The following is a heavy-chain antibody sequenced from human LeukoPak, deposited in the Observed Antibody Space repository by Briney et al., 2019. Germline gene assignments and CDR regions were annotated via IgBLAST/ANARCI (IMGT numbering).Heavy chain of an antibody. J-gene: IGHJ6*02. D-gene: IGHD6-19*01. CDR2: ISSDGNT. Sequence: GGSLRLSCAASGFTVSSSSMNWVPLGPGKGLEWVSVISSDGNTYYADSLKGRFTISRDNSRNTLSLQMHGLRADDTAVYYCARGQEQFSSPWQWGPRRKNFYYYGMDVWGQGTTVTVSS. V-gene: IGHV3-66*01. CDR3: ARGQEQFSSPWQWGPRRKNFYYYGMDV. CDR1: GFTVSSSS.